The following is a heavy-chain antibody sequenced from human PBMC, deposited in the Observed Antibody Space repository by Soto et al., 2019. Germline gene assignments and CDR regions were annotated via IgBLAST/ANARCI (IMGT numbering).Heavy chain of an antibody. D-gene: IGHD3-9*01. V-gene: IGHV4-59*01. CDR1: GGSISSYY. CDR2: IYYSGNT. CDR3: ARYDILPGHNDAFEI. J-gene: IGHJ3*02. Sequence: SETLSLTCTGSGGSISSYYWSWIRQSPGRGLEWIGYIYYSGNTNYNPSLKSRVTISVDTSKNQFSLTLNSVTAADTAVYYCARYDILPGHNDAFEIWGQGTVVTVSS.